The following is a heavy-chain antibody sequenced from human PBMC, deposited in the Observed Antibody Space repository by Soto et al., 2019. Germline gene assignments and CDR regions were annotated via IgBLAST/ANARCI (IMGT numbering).Heavy chain of an antibody. CDR1: GFTFSSYG. D-gene: IGHD6-13*01. CDR2: ISYDGSNK. V-gene: IGHV3-30*18. CDR3: AKEYGSSSFTPDFDY. J-gene: IGHJ4*02. Sequence: QVQLVESGGGVVQPGRSLRLSCAASGFTFSSYGMHWVRQAPGKGLEWVAVISYDGSNKYYADSVKGRFTISRDNSKNTLDPQKNSLRAEDTAGYYCAKEYGSSSFTPDFDYWGQGTLVTVSS.